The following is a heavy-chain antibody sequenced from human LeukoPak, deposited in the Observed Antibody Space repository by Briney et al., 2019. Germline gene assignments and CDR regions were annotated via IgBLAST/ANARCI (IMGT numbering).Heavy chain of an antibody. V-gene: IGHV1-58*02. CDR2: IVVGSGNT. D-gene: IGHD3-10*01. Sequence: SVKVSCKASGLTFTSSTIQWVRQARGQRLEWIGWIVVGSGNTNYAQKFQERVIITRDMSTTTVYMELSSLRSEDTAVYYCAGTPWFGELTLDYWGQGTLVTVSS. J-gene: IGHJ4*02. CDR3: AGTPWFGELTLDY. CDR1: GLTFTSST.